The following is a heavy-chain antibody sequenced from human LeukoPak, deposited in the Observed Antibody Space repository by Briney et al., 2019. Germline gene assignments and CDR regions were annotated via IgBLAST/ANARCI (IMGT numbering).Heavy chain of an antibody. CDR3: ARDLAYCGGDCYPDY. Sequence: GGSLRLSCAASGSTFSSYAMHWVRQAPGKGLEWVAVISYDGSNKYYADSVKGRFTISRDNSKNTLYLQMNSLRAEDTAVYYCARDLAYCGGDCYPDYWGQGTLVTVSS. V-gene: IGHV3-30-3*01. J-gene: IGHJ4*02. CDR1: GSTFSSYA. CDR2: ISYDGSNK. D-gene: IGHD2-21*02.